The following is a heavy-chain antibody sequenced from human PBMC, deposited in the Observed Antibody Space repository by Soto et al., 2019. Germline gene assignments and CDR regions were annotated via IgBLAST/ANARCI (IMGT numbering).Heavy chain of an antibody. V-gene: IGHV1-24*01. J-gene: IGHJ4*02. D-gene: IGHD6-19*01. CDR3: ATRGYSSGWYYFDY. Sequence: ASVKVTCKVSGYSLTELSMQWVRQAPGKGLEWMGGFDPEDGETIYAQKFQGRVTMTEDTSTDTAYMELSSLRSEDTAVYYCATRGYSSGWYYFDYWGQGTLVTVSS. CDR2: FDPEDGET. CDR1: GYSLTELS.